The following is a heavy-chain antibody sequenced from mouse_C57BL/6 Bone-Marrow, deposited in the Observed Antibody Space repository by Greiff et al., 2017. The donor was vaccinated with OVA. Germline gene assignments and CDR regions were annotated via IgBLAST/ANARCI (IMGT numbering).Heavy chain of an antibody. CDR3: ARGFDYSRGYYAMDY. CDR2: ISDGGSYT. Sequence: EVKVVESGGGLVKPGGSLKLSCAASGFTFSSYAMSWVRQTPEKRLEWVATISDGGSYTYYPDNVKGRFTISRDNAKNNLYLQMSHLKSEDTAMYYCARGFDYSRGYYAMDYWGQGTSVTVSS. J-gene: IGHJ4*01. D-gene: IGHD2-12*01. V-gene: IGHV5-4*03. CDR1: GFTFSSYA.